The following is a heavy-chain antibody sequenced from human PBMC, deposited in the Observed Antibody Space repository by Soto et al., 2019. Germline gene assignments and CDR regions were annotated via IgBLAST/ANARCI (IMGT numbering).Heavy chain of an antibody. D-gene: IGHD3-22*01. V-gene: IGHV4-59*01. J-gene: IGHJ4*02. Sequence: LTCTVSGGSISSYYWSWIRQPPGRGLEWIGYIYYSGSTNYNPSLKSRVTISVDTSKNQFSLKLSSVTAADTAVYYCARLEPYSSGYQFDYWGQGTLVTVSS. CDR2: IYYSGST. CDR3: ARLEPYSSGYQFDY. CDR1: GGSISSYY.